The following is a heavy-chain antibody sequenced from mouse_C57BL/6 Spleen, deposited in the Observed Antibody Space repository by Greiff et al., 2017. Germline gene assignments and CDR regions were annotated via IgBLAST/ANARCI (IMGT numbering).Heavy chain of an antibody. V-gene: IGHV1-9*01. CDR3: ARYPPITTVVEGYAMDY. CDR1: GYTFTGYW. CDR2: ILPGSGST. Sequence: VQLQQSGAELMKPGASVKLSCKATGYTFTGYWIEWVKQRPGHGLEWIGEILPGSGSTNYNEKFKGKATFTADPSSNTAYMQLSSLTTEDSAIYYCARYPPITTVVEGYAMDYWGQGTSVTVSS. J-gene: IGHJ4*01. D-gene: IGHD1-1*01.